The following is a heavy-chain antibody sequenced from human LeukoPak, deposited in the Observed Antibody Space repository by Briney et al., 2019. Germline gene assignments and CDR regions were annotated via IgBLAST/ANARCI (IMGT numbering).Heavy chain of an antibody. Sequence: KASETLSLTCTVSGGSISSSSYYWGWIRQPPGKGLEWIGSIYYSGSTYYNPSLKSRVTISVDTSKNQFSLKLSSVTAVDTAVYYCARLPATGGTVWFDPWGQGTLVTVSS. J-gene: IGHJ5*02. D-gene: IGHD2-2*01. CDR2: IYYSGST. V-gene: IGHV4-39*01. CDR3: ARLPATGGTVWFDP. CDR1: GGSISSSSYY.